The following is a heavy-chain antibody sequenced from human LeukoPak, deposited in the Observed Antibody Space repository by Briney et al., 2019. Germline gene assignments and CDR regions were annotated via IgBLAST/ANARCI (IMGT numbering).Heavy chain of an antibody. CDR1: GVTFSSYS. D-gene: IGHD3-22*01. V-gene: IGHV3-23*01. Sequence: GGSLTLSCAASGVTFSSYSRSWVRQPPGKGMEWVAAISGSGGTTYYADSVKGRFTIYRDNYKNKLYLQMNSLRAEDTAVYYCAKLVVIPSAFDPWGQGTLVTVSS. CDR2: ISGSGGTT. J-gene: IGHJ5*02. CDR3: AKLVVIPSAFDP.